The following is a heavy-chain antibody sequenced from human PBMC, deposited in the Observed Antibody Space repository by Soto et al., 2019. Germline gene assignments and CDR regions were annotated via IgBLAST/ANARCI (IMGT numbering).Heavy chain of an antibody. CDR1: GFTFRNAW. D-gene: IGHD3-9*01. CDR3: TTVLCYVLDYDNLTGYSRFEY. J-gene: IGHJ4*02. CDR2: IKSKTDGGTT. V-gene: IGHV3-15*07. Sequence: PGGSLRLSCAAAGFTFRNAWMNWVRQAQGKGLEWVGRIKSKTDGGTTDYAAPAKCRFTISRDDSKNTLYLQMNSLKTVDTAVYYYTTVLCYVLDYDNLTGYSRFEYWGQGTRVTVTS.